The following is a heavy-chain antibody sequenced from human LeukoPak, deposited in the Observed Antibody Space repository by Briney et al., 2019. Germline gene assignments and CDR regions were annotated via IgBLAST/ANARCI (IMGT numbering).Heavy chain of an antibody. D-gene: IGHD2-15*01. V-gene: IGHV1-69*13. Sequence: GASVKVSCTASGGTFSSYAISWVRQAPGQGLEWMGGIIPIFGTANYAQKFQGRVTITADESTSTAYMELSSLRSEDTAVYYCARDDCSGGSCYYSRRNWFDPWRRGTLVTVSS. J-gene: IGHJ5*02. CDR3: ARDDCSGGSCYYSRRNWFDP. CDR2: IIPIFGTA. CDR1: GGTFSSYA.